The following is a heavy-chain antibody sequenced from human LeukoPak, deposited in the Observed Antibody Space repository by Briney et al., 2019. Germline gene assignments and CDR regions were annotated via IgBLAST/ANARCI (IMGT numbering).Heavy chain of an antibody. CDR1: GFGFSRYW. D-gene: IGHD6-6*01. CDR3: ARECDPSRCASSSPDY. Sequence: PGGSLRPSCAASGFGFSRYWMHWARQAPGKGLVWVSRVSSDGTTTTYADSVQGRFTVSRDNAKNTLFLQMNDLRPEDTAVYFCARECDPSRCASSSPDYWGQGTLVTVSS. V-gene: IGHV3-74*01. CDR2: VSSDGTTT. J-gene: IGHJ4*02.